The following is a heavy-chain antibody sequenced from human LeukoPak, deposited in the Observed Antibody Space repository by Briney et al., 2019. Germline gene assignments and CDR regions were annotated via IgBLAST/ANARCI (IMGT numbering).Heavy chain of an antibody. CDR1: GYTFTSYA. CDR3: ARTWIVGATANYFDY. D-gene: IGHD1-26*01. CDR2: INAGNGNT. J-gene: IGHJ4*02. Sequence: ASVKVSCKASGYTFTSYAMHWVRQAPGQRLEWMGWINAGNGNTKYSQEFQGRVTITRDTSASTAYIELSSLRSEDMAVYYCARTWIVGATANYFDYWGQGTLVTVSS. V-gene: IGHV1-3*03.